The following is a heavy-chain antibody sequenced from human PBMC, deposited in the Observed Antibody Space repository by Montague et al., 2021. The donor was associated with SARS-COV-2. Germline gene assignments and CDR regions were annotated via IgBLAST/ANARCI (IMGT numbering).Heavy chain of an antibody. D-gene: IGHD6-25*01. J-gene: IGHJ6*02. V-gene: IGHV4-59*01. CDR2: IYYSGST. CDR1: GGSISSYY. Sequence: SETLSLTCTVSGGSISSYYWSWIRQSPGKGLEWIGYIYYSGSTNYNPSLKSRVTISVDTSKNQFSLKLSSVTAADTAVYYCARGIAAHGFYYYGVDVWGQGTTVTVSS. CDR3: ARGIAAHGFYYYGVDV.